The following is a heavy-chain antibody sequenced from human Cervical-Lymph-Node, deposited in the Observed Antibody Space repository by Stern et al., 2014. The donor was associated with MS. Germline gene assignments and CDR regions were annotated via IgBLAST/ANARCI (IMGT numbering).Heavy chain of an antibody. V-gene: IGHV1-18*01. J-gene: IGHJ4*02. Sequence: VQLVESGAEVKKPGASVKVACKASSYTFTSYGITWVRQPPGQGLEWMGWTNTYNGHTNYAEKFQGRVTMTTDTSASTAYMELRSLRSDDTAVYYCARDLPPDSSGYYYGMDPAYWGQGTLVTVSS. CDR1: SYTFTSYG. D-gene: IGHD3-22*01. CDR2: TNTYNGHT. CDR3: ARDLPPDSSGYYYGMDPAY.